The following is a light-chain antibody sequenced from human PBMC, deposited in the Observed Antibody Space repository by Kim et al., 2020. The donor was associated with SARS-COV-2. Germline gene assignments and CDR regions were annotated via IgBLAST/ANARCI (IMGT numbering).Light chain of an antibody. V-gene: IGKV1-5*03. CDR3: QHYIRFPYT. J-gene: IGKJ2*01. Sequence: ASVGARVPITCRASQIIDTYLAWYQQKPGKAPNLLIYQASSLQIGVPSRFSGSGSGAEFTLTISNLQPDDFATYYCQHYIRFPYTFGQGTKLEI. CDR2: QAS. CDR1: QIIDTY.